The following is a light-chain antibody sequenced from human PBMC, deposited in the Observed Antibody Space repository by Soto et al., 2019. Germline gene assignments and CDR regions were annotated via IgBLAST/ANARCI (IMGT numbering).Light chain of an antibody. CDR1: QSVSSY. CDR3: QQHSNWPIT. CDR2: DAS. Sequence: EIVWTQSPATLSLSPGERATLSFRASQSVSSYLAWYQQKPGQSPRLLIYDASNRATGIPARFSGSGSGTDFTLTISSLEPEDFAVYYCQQHSNWPITFGQGTRLPIK. J-gene: IGKJ5*01. V-gene: IGKV3-11*01.